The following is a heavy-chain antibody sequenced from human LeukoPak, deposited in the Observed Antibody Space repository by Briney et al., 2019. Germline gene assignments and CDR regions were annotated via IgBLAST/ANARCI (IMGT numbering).Heavy chain of an antibody. CDR1: GFTFDDHG. Sequence: PGGSLRLSCAASGFTFDDHGMSWVRHVPGKGLEWVSGINWNGGSTGYADSVKGRFTISRDNAKNSLYLQMNSLGAEDTALYYCARGAGSGYFFYMDVWGKGTTVTVSS. CDR3: ARGAGSGYFFYMDV. V-gene: IGHV3-20*04. J-gene: IGHJ6*03. D-gene: IGHD3-22*01. CDR2: INWNGGST.